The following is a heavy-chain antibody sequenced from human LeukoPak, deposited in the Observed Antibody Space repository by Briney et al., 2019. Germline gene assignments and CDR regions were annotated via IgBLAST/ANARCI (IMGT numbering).Heavy chain of an antibody. D-gene: IGHD5-12*01. CDR3: AIRPATIQPDY. CDR1: GYTFTSYD. V-gene: IGHV1-8*01. J-gene: IGHJ4*02. Sequence: GASVKVSCKASGYTFTSYDINWVRQATGQGLEWMGWMNPNSGNTGYAQKFQGRVTVTRNTSISTAYMELGSLRSEDTAVYYCAIRPATIQPDYWGQGTLVTVSS. CDR2: MNPNSGNT.